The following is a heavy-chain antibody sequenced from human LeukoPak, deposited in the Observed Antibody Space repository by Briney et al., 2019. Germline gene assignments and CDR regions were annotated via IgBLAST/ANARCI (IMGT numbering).Heavy chain of an antibody. D-gene: IGHD4-17*01. J-gene: IGHJ6*03. V-gene: IGHV3-23*01. CDR2: ISGSGGST. Sequence: GGSLRLSCAASGFTVSSNYMSWVRQAPGKGLEWVSAISGSGGSTYYADSVKGRFTISRDNSKNTLYLQMNSLRAEDTAVYHCAKDGLRSDYYYYMDVWGKGTTVTMSS. CDR3: AKDGLRSDYYYYMDV. CDR1: GFTVSSNY.